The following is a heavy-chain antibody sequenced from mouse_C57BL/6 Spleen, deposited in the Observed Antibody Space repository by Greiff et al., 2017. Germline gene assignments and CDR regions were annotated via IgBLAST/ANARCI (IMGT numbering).Heavy chain of an antibody. J-gene: IGHJ1*03. CDR2: ISSGSSTI. CDR3: ARPRLPYWYFDV. V-gene: IGHV5-17*01. D-gene: IGHD3-2*02. Sequence: EVKLVESGGGLVKPGGSLKLSCAASGFTFSDYGMPWVRQAPEKGLEWVAYISSGSSTIYYADTVKGRFTISRDNAKNTLFLQMTSLRSEDTAMYYCARPRLPYWYFDVWGTGTTVTVSS. CDR1: GFTFSDYG.